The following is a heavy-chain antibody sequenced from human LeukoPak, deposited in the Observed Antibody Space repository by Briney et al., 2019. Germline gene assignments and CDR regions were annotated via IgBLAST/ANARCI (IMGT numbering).Heavy chain of an antibody. V-gene: IGHV3-30*02. CDR3: AKDQYSYDSGGYRYFGS. D-gene: IGHD3-22*01. J-gene: IGHJ4*02. Sequence: GGSLRLSCAAAGFTFSSSGRHWGRQAPGKGLEWGSFIRDDGSKTYYADSVKGRFAISRDNTNNTVYLQMNNRMAEETAVYYCAKDQYSYDSGGYRYFGSWGQGTLVTVSS. CDR1: GFTFSSSG. CDR2: IRDDGSKT.